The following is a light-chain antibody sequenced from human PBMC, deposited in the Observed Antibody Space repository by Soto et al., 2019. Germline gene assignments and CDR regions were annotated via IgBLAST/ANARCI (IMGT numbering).Light chain of an antibody. Sequence: DIQMTHSPYSLSAAVGDGVSISGLASQNINTYLNWYQQKPGKAPKLLIFDAASLQSGVPSRFSGGGSRTDFTLTITSLQPEDFATYYCQQTSSAPFTFGPGTKVDIK. CDR3: QQTSSAPFT. CDR2: DAA. CDR1: QNINTY. V-gene: IGKV1-39*01. J-gene: IGKJ3*01.